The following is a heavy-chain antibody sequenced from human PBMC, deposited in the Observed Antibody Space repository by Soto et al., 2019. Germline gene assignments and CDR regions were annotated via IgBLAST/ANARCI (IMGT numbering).Heavy chain of an antibody. D-gene: IGHD6-19*01. J-gene: IGHJ5*02. CDR1: GFTFSIYA. CDR2: ISYDGSNK. CDR3: ARDLEVAVAGA. Sequence: TGGSLRLSCAASGFTFSIYAMHWIRQAPGKGLEWVAVISYDGSNKYYADSVKGRFTISRDNSKNTLYLQMNSLRAEDTAVSYCARDLEVAVAGAWGQGTLVTVSS. V-gene: IGHV3-30-3*01.